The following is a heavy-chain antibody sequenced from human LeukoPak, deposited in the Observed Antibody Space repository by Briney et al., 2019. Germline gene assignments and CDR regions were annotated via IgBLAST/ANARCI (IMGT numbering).Heavy chain of an antibody. CDR3: ARVYSSSLSSRLYYFDY. D-gene: IGHD6-13*01. J-gene: IGHJ4*02. V-gene: IGHV1-18*01. CDR1: GYAFTNYG. Sequence: ASVKVSCKASGYAFTNYGISWVRQAPGQGLEWMGWISAYNGNTNYAQKLQGRVTMTTDTSTSTAYMELRSLRSDDTAVYYCARVYSSSLSSRLYYFDYWGQGTLVTVSS. CDR2: ISAYNGNT.